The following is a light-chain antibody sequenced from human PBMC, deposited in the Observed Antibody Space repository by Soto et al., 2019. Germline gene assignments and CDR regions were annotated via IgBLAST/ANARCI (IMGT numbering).Light chain of an antibody. J-gene: IGKJ1*01. CDR2: GAS. V-gene: IGKV3-20*01. CDR3: QQYGSAPWT. CDR1: QSVGSSH. Sequence: IVMTQSPGTLSLSPGERATLSCRASQSVGSSHLAWYQQKPGQAPRLLIYGASSRATGIPDRFSGSGSGTDFTLTISRLEPEDVAVYYCQQYGSAPWTFGQGTKVDIK.